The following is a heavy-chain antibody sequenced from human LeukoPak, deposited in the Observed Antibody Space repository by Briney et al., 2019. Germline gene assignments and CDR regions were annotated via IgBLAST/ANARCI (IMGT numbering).Heavy chain of an antibody. CDR3: ARVPGDFWSGYYPLYYYYYGMDV. V-gene: IGHV1-8*01. D-gene: IGHD3-3*01. CDR2: MNPNSGNT. Sequence: ASVKVSCKASGYTFTSYDINWVRPATGQGLEWMGWMNPNSGNTGYAQKFQGRVTMTRNTSISTAYMELSSLRSEDTAVYYCARVPGDFWSGYYPLYYYYYGMDVWGQGTTVTVSS. CDR1: GYTFTSYD. J-gene: IGHJ6*02.